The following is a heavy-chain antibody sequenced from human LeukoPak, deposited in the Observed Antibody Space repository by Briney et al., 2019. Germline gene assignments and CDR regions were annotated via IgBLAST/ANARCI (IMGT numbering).Heavy chain of an antibody. CDR1: GYTFTGYY. V-gene: IGHV1-2*02. Sequence: ASVKVSCKASGYTFTGYYMHWVRQAPGQGLERMGWTNPNSGGTNYAQKFQGRVTMTRDTSISTAYMELSRLRSDDTAVYYCARDRTRTGYSSGWYHDYWGQGTLVTVSS. D-gene: IGHD6-19*01. CDR3: ARDRTRTGYSSGWYHDY. CDR2: TNPNSGGT. J-gene: IGHJ4*02.